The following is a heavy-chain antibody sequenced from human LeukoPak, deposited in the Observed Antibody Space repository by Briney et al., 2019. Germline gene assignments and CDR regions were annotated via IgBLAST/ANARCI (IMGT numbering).Heavy chain of an antibody. D-gene: IGHD3-10*01. CDR2: INPSGGST. CDR1: GYTFTSYY. J-gene: IGHJ5*02. V-gene: IGHV1-46*01. CDR3: ARGAKFRSYGSETYYTSLPFDP. Sequence: ASVKVSCKASGYTFTSYYMHWLRQAPGQGLEWMGIINPSGGSTTYAQKFQGRVTMTRDMSTSTVYMELSSLRSEDMAVYYCARGAKFRSYGSETYYTSLPFDPWGQGTLVTVSS.